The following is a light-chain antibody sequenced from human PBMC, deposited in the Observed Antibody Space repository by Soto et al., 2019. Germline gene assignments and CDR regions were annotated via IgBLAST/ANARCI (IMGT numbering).Light chain of an antibody. Sequence: DIQMTQSPSSLSASVGDRVTIACRASQSISIYLTWYQQEPGKAPKLLMYDASSLQSGVPSRFRGSGSGTHFTLTISSLQREDFATYDCQQNYRTPLTFGGGTKVEIK. J-gene: IGKJ4*01. V-gene: IGKV1-39*01. CDR2: DAS. CDR3: QQNYRTPLT. CDR1: QSISIY.